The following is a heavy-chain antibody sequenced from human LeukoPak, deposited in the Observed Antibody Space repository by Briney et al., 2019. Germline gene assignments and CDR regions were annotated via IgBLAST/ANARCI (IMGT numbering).Heavy chain of an antibody. D-gene: IGHD3-22*01. J-gene: IGHJ4*02. CDR2: ISGSGGST. CDR1: GFTFSSYA. Sequence: GGSLRLSCAASGFTFSSYAMSWVRQAPGKGLEWVSAISGSGGSTYYADSVKGRFTISRDNSKNTLYLQMNSLRAEDTAVYYCASYDSSGYYPWAFDYRGQGTLVTVSS. CDR3: ASYDSSGYYPWAFDY. V-gene: IGHV3-23*01.